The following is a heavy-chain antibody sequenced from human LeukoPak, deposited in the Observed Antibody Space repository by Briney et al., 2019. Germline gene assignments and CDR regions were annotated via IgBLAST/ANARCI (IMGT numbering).Heavy chain of an antibody. CDR1: GFTVSSNY. CDR3: ARDDRDSSGYYYHYFDY. CDR2: IYSGGST. V-gene: IGHV3-66*02. J-gene: IGHJ4*02. D-gene: IGHD3-22*01. Sequence: GGSLRLSCAASGFTVSSNYMSWVRQAPGKGLEWVSVIYSGGSTYYADSVKGRFTISGDNSKNTVYLQMNRLRAEDTAIYYCARDDRDSSGYYYHYFDYWGQGTLVTVSS.